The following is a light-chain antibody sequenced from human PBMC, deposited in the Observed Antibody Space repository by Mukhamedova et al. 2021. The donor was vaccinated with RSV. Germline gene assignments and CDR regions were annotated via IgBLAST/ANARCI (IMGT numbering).Light chain of an antibody. J-gene: IGKJ3*01. CDR1: QSVSNY. CDR2: DTS. V-gene: IGKV3-11*01. CDR3: QQRTKWPT. Sequence: RASQSVSNYLAWYQQKPGQGPRLLIYDTSNRATGIPARFSGSGSGTDFTLTISSLEPEDFAIYYCQQRTKWPTFGPGTKVDIK.